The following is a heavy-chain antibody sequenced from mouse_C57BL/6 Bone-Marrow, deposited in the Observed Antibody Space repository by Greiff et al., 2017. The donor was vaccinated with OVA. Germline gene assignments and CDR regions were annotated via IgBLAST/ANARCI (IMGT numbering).Heavy chain of an antibody. CDR3: SRGFAY. CDR1: GYTFTSYW. J-gene: IGHJ3*01. CDR2: IHPNSGST. Sequence: QVQLQQPGAELVKPGASVQLSCKASGYTFTSYWMHWVKQRPGQGLEWIGMIHPNSGSTNYNEKFKSKATLTVDKSSSTAYMQLSSLIAEDSAVYYCSRGFAYWGQGTLVTVSA. V-gene: IGHV1-64*01.